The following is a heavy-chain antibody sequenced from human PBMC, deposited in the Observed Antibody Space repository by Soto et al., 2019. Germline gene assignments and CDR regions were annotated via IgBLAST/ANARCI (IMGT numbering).Heavy chain of an antibody. D-gene: IGHD2-2*02. CDR2: ISSSSSYI. V-gene: IGHV3-21*01. Sequence: GGSLRLSCAASGFTFSSYSMNWVRQAPGKGLEWVSSISSSSSYIYYADSVKGRFTISRDNAKNSLYLQMNSLRADDTAVYYCARDRQLVPAAIEGGSFYGMDVWGQGTTVTVSS. CDR3: ARDRQLVPAAIEGGSFYGMDV. J-gene: IGHJ6*02. CDR1: GFTFSSYS.